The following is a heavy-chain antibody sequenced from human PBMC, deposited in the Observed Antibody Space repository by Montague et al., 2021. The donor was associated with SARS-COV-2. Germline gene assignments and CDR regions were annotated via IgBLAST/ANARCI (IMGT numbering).Heavy chain of an antibody. D-gene: IGHD1-1*01. CDR2: VHYNGRT. Sequence: SETLSLTCTVSGDSISSSSYNWGWIRQPPGKGLEWIGSVHYNGRTYYNPPLKSRATIYVDTSNNQISLRLSSITAADTAVYYSTRHVHMTWPEPSPGFDYWGQGTLVTVSS. J-gene: IGHJ4*02. CDR3: TRHVHMTWPEPSPGFDY. V-gene: IGHV4-39*01. CDR1: GDSISSSSYN.